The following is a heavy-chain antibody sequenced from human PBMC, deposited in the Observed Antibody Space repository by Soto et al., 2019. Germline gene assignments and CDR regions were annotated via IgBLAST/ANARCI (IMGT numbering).Heavy chain of an antibody. D-gene: IGHD3-10*01. V-gene: IGHV4-59*01. CDR1: GGSISSYY. CDR3: ARVGEGIEVPGRIQYFDH. J-gene: IGHJ4*02. CDR2: IYYSGNT. Sequence: SETLSLTCTVSGGSISSYYWSWIRQPPGKGLEWIGYIYYSGNTNYSPSLKNRATMSIDTSKKEFSLKLRSVTATDTAVYYCARVGEGIEVPGRIQYFDHWGQGTLVTVSS.